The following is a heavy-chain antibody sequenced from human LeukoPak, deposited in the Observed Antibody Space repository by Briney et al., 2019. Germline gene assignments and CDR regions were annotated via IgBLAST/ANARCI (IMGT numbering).Heavy chain of an antibody. Sequence: SETLSLTCTVSGGSISSGSYYWSWIRQPAGKGLEWIGRIYTSGSTDYNPSLNSRVTISVDTSKNQFSLKLSSVTAADTAVYYCAREDADYDFWSGPGYYYYYMDVWGKGTTVTVSS. CDR3: AREDADYDFWSGPGYYYYYMDV. D-gene: IGHD3-3*01. CDR1: GGSISSGSYY. J-gene: IGHJ6*03. V-gene: IGHV4-61*02. CDR2: IYTSGST.